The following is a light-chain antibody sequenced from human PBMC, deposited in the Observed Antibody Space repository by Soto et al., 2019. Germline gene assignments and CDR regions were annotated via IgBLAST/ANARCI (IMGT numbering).Light chain of an antibody. CDR2: DVS. CDR3: SSYTNTSTLV. Sequence: QSALTQPASVSGSPGQSITISCTGTSSDVGAYNLVSWYQQHPGRAPKLFIFDVSDRPSGVSDRFSGSKSGNTASLTISGLQAEDEASYYCSSYTNTSTLVFGGGTEVTVL. J-gene: IGLJ3*02. CDR1: SSDVGAYNL. V-gene: IGLV2-14*02.